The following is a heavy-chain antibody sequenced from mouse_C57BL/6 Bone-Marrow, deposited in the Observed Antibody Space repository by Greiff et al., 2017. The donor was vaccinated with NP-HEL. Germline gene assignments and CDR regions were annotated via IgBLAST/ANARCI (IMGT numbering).Heavy chain of an antibody. J-gene: IGHJ3*01. CDR2: IDPSDSYT. V-gene: IGHV1-59*01. CDR1: GYTFTSYW. D-gene: IGHD1-3*01. Sequence: VQLQQSGAELVRPGTSVKLSCKASGYTFTSYWMHWVKQRPGQGLEWIGVIDPSDSYTNYNQKFKGKATLTVDTSSSTAYMQLSSLTSEDSAVYYCAREWGAWFAYWGQGTLVTVAS. CDR3: AREWGAWFAY.